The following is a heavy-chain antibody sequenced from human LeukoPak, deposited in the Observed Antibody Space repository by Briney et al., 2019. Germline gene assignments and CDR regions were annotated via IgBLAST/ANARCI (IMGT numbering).Heavy chain of an antibody. CDR3: ATNFYSSSWSLTD. J-gene: IGHJ4*02. V-gene: IGHV1-2*02. D-gene: IGHD6-13*01. CDR2: INPNSGGT. Sequence: ASVKVSCKASGYNFNAYNMHWVRQAPGQGLEWMGWINPNSGGTNYAQKFQGRVTMTRDTSINTAYMELNRLTSDDTAVYYCATNFYSSSWSLTDWGQGTLVTVSS. CDR1: GYNFNAYN.